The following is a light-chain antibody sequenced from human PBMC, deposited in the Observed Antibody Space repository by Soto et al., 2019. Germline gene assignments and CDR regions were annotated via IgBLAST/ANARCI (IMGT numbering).Light chain of an antibody. Sequence: DIQMTQSPSTLSASVGDRVTITCRASQTISSWLAWYQQKPGQAPKLLISDASTLKSGVPSRFSGSGSGTEFTLTISSLQPDDFATYYCQQYNSYWTFGQGTKVDIK. CDR3: QQYNSYWT. CDR1: QTISSW. J-gene: IGKJ1*01. V-gene: IGKV1-5*01. CDR2: DAS.